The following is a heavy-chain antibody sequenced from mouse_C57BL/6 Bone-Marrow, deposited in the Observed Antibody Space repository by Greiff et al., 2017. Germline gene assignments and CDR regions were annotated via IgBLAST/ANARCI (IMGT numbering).Heavy chain of an antibody. CDR2: INPNNGGT. J-gene: IGHJ4*01. CDR1: GYTFTDYY. Sequence: EVHLVESGPELVKPGASVKISCKASGYTFTDYYMNWVKQSHGKSLEWIGDINPNNGGTSYNQKFKGKATLTVDKSSSTAYMELRSLTSEDSAVYYCARGLLSMDYWGQGTSVTVSS. V-gene: IGHV1-26*01. D-gene: IGHD1-1*02. CDR3: ARGLLSMDY.